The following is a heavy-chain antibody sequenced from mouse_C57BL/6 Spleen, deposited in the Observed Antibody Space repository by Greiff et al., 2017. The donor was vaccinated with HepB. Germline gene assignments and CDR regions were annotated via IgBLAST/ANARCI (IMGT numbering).Heavy chain of an antibody. CDR3: ARKEITTVVDWYFDV. V-gene: IGHV1-4*01. CDR2: INPSSGYT. J-gene: IGHJ1*03. Sequence: QVQLQQSGAELARPGASVKMSCKASGYTFTSYTMHWVKQRPGQGLEWIGYINPSSGYTKYNQKFKDKATLTADKSSSTAYMQLSSLTSEDSAVYYCARKEITTVVDWYFDVWGTGTTVTVSS. CDR1: GYTFTSYT. D-gene: IGHD1-1*01.